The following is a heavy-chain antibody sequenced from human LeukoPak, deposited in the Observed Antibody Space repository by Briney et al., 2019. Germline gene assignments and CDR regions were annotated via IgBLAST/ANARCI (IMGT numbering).Heavy chain of an antibody. CDR2: ISGSGGST. CDR3: ARKLWHRNDC. CDR1: GFTFSSYA. V-gene: IGHV3-23*01. D-gene: IGHD3-16*01. J-gene: IGHJ4*02. Sequence: GGSLRLSCAASGFTFSSYAMSWVRQAPGKGLEWVSAISGSGGSTYYADSVKGRFTVSRDNFKNTLYLQMNSLRAEDTALYYCARKLWHRNDCWGQGTLVTVSS.